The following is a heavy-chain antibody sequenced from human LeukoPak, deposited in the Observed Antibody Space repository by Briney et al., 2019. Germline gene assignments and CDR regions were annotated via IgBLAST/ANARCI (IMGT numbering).Heavy chain of an antibody. V-gene: IGHV1-69*02. CDR3: ARTGHYYDSSGYYLYYFDY. CDR2: IIPILGIA. J-gene: IGHJ4*02. D-gene: IGHD3-22*01. Sequence: SVKVSCKASGGSFRTYPISWVRQAPGQGLEWMGRIIPILGIANYAQKFQGRVTITADKSTSTAYMELSSLRSEDTAVYYCARTGHYYDSSGYYLYYFDYWGQGTLVTVSS. CDR1: GGSFRTYP.